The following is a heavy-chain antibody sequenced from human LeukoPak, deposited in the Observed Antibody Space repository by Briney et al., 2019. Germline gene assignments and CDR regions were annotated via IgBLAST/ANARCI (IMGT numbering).Heavy chain of an antibody. D-gene: IGHD5-18*01. Sequence: GGSLRLSCAAAGFTFSSYAMSWVRQAPGKGLEWVSAISGSGGSTYYADSVKGRFTISRDNSKNPLYLQMNSLRAEDTAVYYCAKPFRRGYSYGLGFDYWGQGTLVTVSS. J-gene: IGHJ4*02. CDR1: GFTFSSYA. V-gene: IGHV3-23*01. CDR3: AKPFRRGYSYGLGFDY. CDR2: ISGSGGST.